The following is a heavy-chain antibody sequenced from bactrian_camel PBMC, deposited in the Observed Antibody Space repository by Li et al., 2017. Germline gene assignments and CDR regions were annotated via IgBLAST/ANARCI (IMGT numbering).Heavy chain of an antibody. D-gene: IGHD5*01. CDR1: GYTYSSNC. V-gene: IGHV3S40*01. J-gene: IGHJ4*01. CDR3: AASTTSGGPVAYGPWVEAY. CDR2: MYIGDGST. Sequence: VQLVESGGGSVQPGGSLTLSCDASGYTYSSNCMAWFRQAPGKEREGVASMYIGDGSTYYTDSVKGRFTISRNNAESTMYLQMNSLRPEDTAVYYCAASTTSGGPVAYGPWVEAYWGQGTQVTVS.